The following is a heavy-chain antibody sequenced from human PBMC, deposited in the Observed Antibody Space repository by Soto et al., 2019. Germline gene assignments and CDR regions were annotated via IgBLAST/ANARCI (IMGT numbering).Heavy chain of an antibody. V-gene: IGHV1-8*01. Sequence: ASVKVSCKASGYTFSDYDINWVRQAPGQGLEWMGWMNPNSGNTGYGQTFQGRITMTRNTSIDTACMELSNLRSEDTAVYFCARGVRPDYWGQGTLVTVSS. J-gene: IGHJ4*02. CDR3: ARGVRPDY. D-gene: IGHD6-6*01. CDR1: GYTFSDYD. CDR2: MNPNSGNT.